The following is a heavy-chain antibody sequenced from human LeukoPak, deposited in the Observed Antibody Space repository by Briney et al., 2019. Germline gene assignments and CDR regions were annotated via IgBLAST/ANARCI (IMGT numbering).Heavy chain of an antibody. CDR3: AKDHEQQLHYYYYMDV. CDR1: GFTFSSYG. Sequence: GGSLRLSCAASGFTFSSYGMHGVRQAPGKGLEWVAVISYDGSNKYYADSVKGRFTISRDNSKNTLYLQMNSLRAEDTAVYYCAKDHEQQLHYYYYMDVWGKGTTVTISS. D-gene: IGHD6-13*01. CDR2: ISYDGSNK. J-gene: IGHJ6*03. V-gene: IGHV3-30*18.